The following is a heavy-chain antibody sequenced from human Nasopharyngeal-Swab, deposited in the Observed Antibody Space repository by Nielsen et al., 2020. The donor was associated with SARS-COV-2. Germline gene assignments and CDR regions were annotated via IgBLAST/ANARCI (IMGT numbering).Heavy chain of an antibody. V-gene: IGHV4-61*10. CDR3: ARTAAAGTQGDAFDI. CDR2: IYYSGST. Sequence: SETLSLTCTVSGGSISSGSYYWSWIRQPAGKGLEWIGRIYYSGSTNYNPSLKSRVTISVDTSKNQFSLKLSSVTAADTAVYYCARTAAAGTQGDAFDIWGQGTMVAVSS. J-gene: IGHJ3*02. CDR1: GGSISSGSYY. D-gene: IGHD6-13*01.